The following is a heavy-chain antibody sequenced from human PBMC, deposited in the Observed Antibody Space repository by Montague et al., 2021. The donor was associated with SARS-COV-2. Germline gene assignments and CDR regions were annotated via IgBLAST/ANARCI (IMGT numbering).Heavy chain of an antibody. Sequence: SETLSLTCAVSGGSITGFSWSWVRQPAGKGLEWIGRVTTSGTTNYSPSLRSRVTMSVDTSKNQFSLNLNSVTAADTAIYYCVRTPTRPLSLDSWGQGTLVTVSS. V-gene: IGHV4-4*07. CDR1: GGSITGFS. CDR2: VTTSGTT. J-gene: IGHJ4*02. D-gene: IGHD6-6*01. CDR3: VRTPTRPLSLDS.